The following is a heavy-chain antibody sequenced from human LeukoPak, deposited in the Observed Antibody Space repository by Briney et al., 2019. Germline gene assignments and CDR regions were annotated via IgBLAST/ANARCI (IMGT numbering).Heavy chain of an antibody. CDR2: ISAYNGNT. Sequence: ASVKVSCKASGYTFTSYGISWVRQAPGQGLEWMGWISAYNGNTNYAQELQGRVTMTTDTSTSTAYMELRSLRSDDTAVYYCARGGQLLSDTAMVPSYYYYGMDAWGQGTTVTVSS. CDR3: ARGGQLLSDTAMVPSYYYYGMDA. D-gene: IGHD5-18*01. V-gene: IGHV1-18*01. J-gene: IGHJ6*02. CDR1: GYTFTSYG.